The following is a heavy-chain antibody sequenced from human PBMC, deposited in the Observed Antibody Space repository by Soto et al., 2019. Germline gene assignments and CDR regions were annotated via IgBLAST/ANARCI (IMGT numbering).Heavy chain of an antibody. Sequence: QVQLQESGPGLVKPSETLSLTCTVSGGSISDYYWSWFRQAPGKGLDWIGYVYYSGSTNYNPSLQSRVTMSVDTSKNQFSLKLSSVTAADTAVYYCARKAIDWGQGTLVTVSS. CDR3: ARKAID. CDR1: GGSISDYY. V-gene: IGHV4-59*08. J-gene: IGHJ4*02. CDR2: VYYSGST.